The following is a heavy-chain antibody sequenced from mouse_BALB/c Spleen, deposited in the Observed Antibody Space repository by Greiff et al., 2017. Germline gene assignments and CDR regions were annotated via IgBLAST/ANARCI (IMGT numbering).Heavy chain of an antibody. CDR3: ARYEVRTEGYAMDY. CDR1: GYTFTSYW. J-gene: IGHJ4*01. Sequence: QVQLKESGAELAKPGASVKMSCKASGYTFTSYWMHWVKQRPGQGLEWIGYINPSTGYTEYNQKFKDKATLTADKSSSTAYMQLSSLTSEDSAVYYCARYEVRTEGYAMDYWGQGTSVTVSS. V-gene: IGHV1-7*01. D-gene: IGHD2-14*01. CDR2: INPSTGYT.